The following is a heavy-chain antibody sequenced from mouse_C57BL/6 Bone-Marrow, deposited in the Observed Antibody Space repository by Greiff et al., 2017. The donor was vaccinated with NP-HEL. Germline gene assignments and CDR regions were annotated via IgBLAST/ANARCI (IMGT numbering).Heavy chain of an antibody. CDR1: GYAFSSSW. J-gene: IGHJ4*01. D-gene: IGHD2-5*01. V-gene: IGHV1-82*01. CDR3: ACYYSRYVSMDY. CDR2: IYPGDGDT. Sequence: QVQLQQSGPELVKPGASVKISCKASGYAFSSSWMNWVKQRPGKGLEWIGRIYPGDGDTNYNGKFKGKATLTADKSSSTAYMQLSSLTSEDSAVYFCACYYSRYVSMDYWGQGTSVTVSS.